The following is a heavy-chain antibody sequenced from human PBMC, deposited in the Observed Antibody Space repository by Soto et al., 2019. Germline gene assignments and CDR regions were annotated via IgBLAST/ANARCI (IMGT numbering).Heavy chain of an antibody. CDR2: ILPIFGTP. CDR1: GGTFSNSA. Sequence: SVQVSCKASGGTFSNSAIIWVRQAPGQGLEWMGGILPIFGTPNYAQKFQGRLTISADGYSSTAYMELNLLSAEDTAVYYCATPAVGVDTALLKGFAHWGRGRLVTVSS. D-gene: IGHD5-18*01. CDR3: ATPAVGVDTALLKGFAH. J-gene: IGHJ4*02. V-gene: IGHV1-69*13.